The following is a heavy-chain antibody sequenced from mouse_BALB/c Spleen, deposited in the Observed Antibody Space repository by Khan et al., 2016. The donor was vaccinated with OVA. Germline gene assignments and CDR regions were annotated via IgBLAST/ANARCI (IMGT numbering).Heavy chain of an antibody. V-gene: IGHV1-4*01. CDR2: INPSNNYT. D-gene: IGHD2-14*01. CDR1: GYTFTSYT. J-gene: IGHJ3*01. Sequence: QVQLKQSRAELARPGASVKMSCKASGYTFTSYTMHWVRQRPGQTLEWIGHINPSNNYTNYNQNFKDKATLIVDKSSSTACMQLSSLTSEDSAVYYCVREGAYYRSDGWFAYCGQGTLVTVSA. CDR3: VREGAYYRSDGWFAY.